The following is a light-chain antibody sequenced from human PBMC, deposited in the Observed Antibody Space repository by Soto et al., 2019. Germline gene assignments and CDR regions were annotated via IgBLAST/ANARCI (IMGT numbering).Light chain of an antibody. J-gene: IGKJ1*01. Sequence: EIMMTQYTATLSVSPGERATLSCRASQSVSSNLAWYQQKPGQAPRLLIYGASTRATGIPARFSGSGSGTEFTLTISSLQSEDFAVYYCQQYNNWPRTFGQGTKADIK. V-gene: IGKV3-15*01. CDR2: GAS. CDR1: QSVSSN. CDR3: QQYNNWPRT.